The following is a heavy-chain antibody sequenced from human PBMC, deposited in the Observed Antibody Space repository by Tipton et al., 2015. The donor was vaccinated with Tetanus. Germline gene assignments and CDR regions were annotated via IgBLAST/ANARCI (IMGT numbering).Heavy chain of an antibody. CDR2: IFPQFGTS. Sequence: QSGAEVKKPGSSVRVSCKTSGGTFNTYAISWVRQAPGQGLEWMGGIFPQFGTSNYAPKFQDRVTMTADTSTGTVYMDLRSLRSDDTAVYYCARGMDYDSSGIDDFWGQGTLVTVSS. CDR3: ARGMDYDSSGIDDF. J-gene: IGHJ4*02. CDR1: GGTFNTYA. V-gene: IGHV1-69*06. D-gene: IGHD3-22*01.